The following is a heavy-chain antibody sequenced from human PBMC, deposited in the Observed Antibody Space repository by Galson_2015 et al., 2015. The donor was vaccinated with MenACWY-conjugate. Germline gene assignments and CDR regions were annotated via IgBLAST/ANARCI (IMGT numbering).Heavy chain of an antibody. CDR1: RFIFSSYG. CDR2: ISYDGSDT. Sequence: SLRLSCAASRFIFSSYGMHWVRQAPGKGLEWVAVISYDGSDTYYADSVKGRFTISRDNSKNTMYLQMNSLRTEDTAIYYCAKDGLPGLVTLGYVDNWGQGTLVTVSS. CDR3: AKDGLPGLVTLGYVDN. V-gene: IGHV3-30*18. D-gene: IGHD3/OR15-3a*01. J-gene: IGHJ4*02.